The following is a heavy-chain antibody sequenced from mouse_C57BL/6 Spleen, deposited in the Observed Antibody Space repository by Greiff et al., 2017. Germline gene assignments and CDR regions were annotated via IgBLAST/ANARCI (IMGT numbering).Heavy chain of an antibody. D-gene: IGHD1-1*01. Sequence: EVQLQQSVADLVRPGASVKLSCTASGFNIKNTYMHWVKQRPEQSLEWIGRIDPANGNTKYASKFQGKATITADTSSNTAYLQLSSLTSEDTAIYYCALHYYGSSYSDYWGQGTTLTVSS. J-gene: IGHJ2*01. V-gene: IGHV14-3*01. CDR2: IDPANGNT. CDR1: GFNIKNTY. CDR3: ALHYYGSSYSDY.